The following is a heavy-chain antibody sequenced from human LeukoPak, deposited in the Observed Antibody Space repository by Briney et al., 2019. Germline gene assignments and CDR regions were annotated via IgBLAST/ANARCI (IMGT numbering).Heavy chain of an antibody. D-gene: IGHD1-20*01. V-gene: IGHV4-38-2*02. CDR3: ARHSNWNGGVDWFDP. CDR2: IYHSGST. CDR1: GYSISSGYY. J-gene: IGHJ5*02. Sequence: ASETLSLTCTVSGYSISSGYYWGWIRQPPGKGLEWIGSIYHSGSTYYNPSLKSRVTISVDTSKNQFSLKLSSVTAADTAVYYCARHSNWNGGVDWFDPWGQGTQVTVSS.